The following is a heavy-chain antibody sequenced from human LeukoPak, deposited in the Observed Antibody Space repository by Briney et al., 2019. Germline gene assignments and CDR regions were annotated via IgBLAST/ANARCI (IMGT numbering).Heavy chain of an antibody. D-gene: IGHD1-26*01. J-gene: IGHJ5*02. Sequence: GGSLRLSCATSGFTFNDYAMHWVRQAPGKGLEWVSLITWDGGSTYYADSAKGRFTISRDNSKTSLYLQMNSLRAEDTALYYCAKDMGAFGELLRSWGQGTLVTVSS. V-gene: IGHV3-43D*03. CDR3: AKDMGAFGELLRS. CDR2: ITWDGGST. CDR1: GFTFNDYA.